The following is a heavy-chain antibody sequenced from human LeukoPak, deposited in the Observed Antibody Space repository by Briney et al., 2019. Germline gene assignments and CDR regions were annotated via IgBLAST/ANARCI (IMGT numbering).Heavy chain of an antibody. J-gene: IGHJ4*02. CDR2: IILIFGTA. D-gene: IGHD1-26*01. CDR3: ARGRLRELEGDFDY. Sequence: SVKVSCKASGGTFSSYAISWVRQAPGQGLEWMGGIILIFGTANYAQKFQGRVTITADESTSTAYMELSSLGSEDTAVYYCARGRLRELEGDFDYWGQGTLVTVSS. V-gene: IGHV1-69*13. CDR1: GGTFSSYA.